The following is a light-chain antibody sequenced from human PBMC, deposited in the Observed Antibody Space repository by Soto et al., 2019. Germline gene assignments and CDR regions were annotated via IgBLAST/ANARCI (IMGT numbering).Light chain of an antibody. CDR1: SRDIGHYNY. Sequence: QSVLTQPASMSGSPGQSITISCTRTSRDIGHYNYVSWFQRHPGKVPKLAIFEDNYRPAGVSGRFSCAKSGTTASLTITGLQAEAQAAYYCTSCIAASTRCVFRSGTKGTVL. CDR2: EDN. V-gene: IGLV2-14*01. CDR3: TSCIAASTRCV. J-gene: IGLJ1*01.